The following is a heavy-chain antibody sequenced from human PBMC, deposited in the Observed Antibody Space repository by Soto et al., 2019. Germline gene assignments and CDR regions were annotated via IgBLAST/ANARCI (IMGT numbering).Heavy chain of an antibody. V-gene: IGHV1-69*02. J-gene: IGHJ6*02. CDR2: IIPILGVT. D-gene: IGHD3-22*01. CDR3: ASDAQVAVVATPLDYYYGGMDA. CDR1: GGTFSSYT. Sequence: QVQLVQSGAEVKKPGSSVKVSCKSSGGTFSSYTISWVRQAPGQGLEWMGRIIPILGVTNYARKFPGGVEIPAEQRTSNVYVGLSSLTAEDAAVYCCASDAQVAVVATPLDYYYGGMDAWGQGATVTDSS.